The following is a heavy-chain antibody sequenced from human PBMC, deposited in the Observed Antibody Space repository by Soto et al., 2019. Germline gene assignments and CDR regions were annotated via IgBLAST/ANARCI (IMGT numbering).Heavy chain of an antibody. CDR2: INHSGST. J-gene: IGHJ4*02. CDR3: ARDHSKGWGSYRYTTNFDY. D-gene: IGHD3-16*02. CDR1: GGSFSGYY. V-gene: IGHV4-34*01. Sequence: QVQLQQWGAGLLKPSETLSLTCAVYGGSFSGYYWSWIRQPPGKGLEWIGEINHSGSTNYNPSLKSRVTISVDTSKNQFSLKLSSVTAADTAVYYCARDHSKGWGSYRYTTNFDYWGQGTLVTVSS.